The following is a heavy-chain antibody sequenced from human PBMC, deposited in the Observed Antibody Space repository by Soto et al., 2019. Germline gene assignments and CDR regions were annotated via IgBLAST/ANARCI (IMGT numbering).Heavy chain of an antibody. D-gene: IGHD3-10*01. CDR3: AKHRGGGTVGWFDP. CDR1: GFTFSSYA. CDR2: ISGSGGST. V-gene: IGHV3-23*01. J-gene: IGHJ5*02. Sequence: EVQMLESGGGLVQPGGSLRLSCAASGFTFSSYAMSWVRQAPGKGLEWVSTISGSGGSTYYADSVKGRFTISRDNSKNTLYLQMNSLRAEDTAVYYCAKHRGGGTVGWFDPWGQGTLVTVSS.